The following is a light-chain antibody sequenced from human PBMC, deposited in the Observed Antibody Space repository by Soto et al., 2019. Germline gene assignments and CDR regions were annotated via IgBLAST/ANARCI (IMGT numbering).Light chain of an antibody. CDR3: MQALQTPYT. CDR1: QRLLHSNGSNF. J-gene: IGKJ2*01. CDR2: LGF. V-gene: IGKV2-28*01. Sequence: EIVMTQSPPSLTVTPGEPASISCRSSQRLLHSNGSNFLDWYLQKPGQSPQPLIYLGFNRASGVPDRVSGSGAGTDFTLKISRVEAEDVGVYYCMQALQTPYTFGQGTKVDIK.